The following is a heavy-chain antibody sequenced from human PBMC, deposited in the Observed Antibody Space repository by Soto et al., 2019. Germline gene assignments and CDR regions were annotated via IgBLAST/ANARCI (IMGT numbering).Heavy chain of an antibody. J-gene: IGHJ4*02. CDR2: ISGRGRTT. D-gene: IGHD3-16*01. Sequence: EVQLLESGGGLVQPGGSLRLSCAASGFTFSTYAMSWVRQAPGKGLEWVSAISGRGRTTYYADSVKGRFTISRYKSKNTVFMQVNSLRDEDTAIYYCAKDTRELPPAGLWDWGQGSLVTVSS. CDR1: GFTFSTYA. CDR3: AKDTRELPPAGLWD. V-gene: IGHV3-23*01.